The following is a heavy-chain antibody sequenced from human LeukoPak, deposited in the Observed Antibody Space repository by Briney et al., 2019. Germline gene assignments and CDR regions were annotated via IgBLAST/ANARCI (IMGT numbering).Heavy chain of an antibody. CDR1: GGSIYSGTYY. V-gene: IGHV4-61*02. CDR3: VGRVATGSMDV. D-gene: IGHD5-12*01. CDR2: IYTSGST. J-gene: IGHJ6*02. Sequence: KPSETLSLTCSVSGGSIYSGTYYWSWIRQPAGKGLEWIGRIYTSGSTNYHPSLKSRVTVSLDISKNQFSLKLSSVTAADTAVYYCVGRVATGSMDVWGQGTTVTVSS.